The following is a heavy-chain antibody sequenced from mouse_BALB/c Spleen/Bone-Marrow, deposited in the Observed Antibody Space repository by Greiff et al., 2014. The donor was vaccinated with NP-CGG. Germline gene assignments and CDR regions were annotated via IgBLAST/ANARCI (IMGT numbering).Heavy chain of an antibody. CDR2: IDPANGNT. CDR1: GFNIKDTY. D-gene: IGHD1-1*01. V-gene: IGHV14-3*02. Sequence: EVQVVESGAELVKPGASVKLSCTASGFNIKDTYMHWVKQRPEQGLEWIGRIDPANGNTSYDPRFQGKATITADTSSNTAYLQLTSLTSEDSAVYYWARYGGRYDAMDYWGQGTSVTVSS. CDR3: ARYGGRYDAMDY. J-gene: IGHJ4*01.